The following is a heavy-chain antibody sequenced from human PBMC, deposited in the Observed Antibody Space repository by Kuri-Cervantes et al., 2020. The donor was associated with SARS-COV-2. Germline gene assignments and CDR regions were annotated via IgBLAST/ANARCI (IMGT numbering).Heavy chain of an antibody. CDR3: ARGRDKGEADGPGPRWFDP. D-gene: IGHD6-13*01. J-gene: IGHJ5*02. V-gene: IGHV1-24*01. CDR1: GYTLTDFS. CDR2: FDPEDGET. Sequence: ASVKVSCKVSGYTLTDFSMHWVRQAPGQGLEWMGGFDPEDGETIYAQKFQGRVTMTEDTSTDTAYMELSSLRSEDTAVYYCARGRDKGEADGPGPRWFDPWGQGTLVTVSS.